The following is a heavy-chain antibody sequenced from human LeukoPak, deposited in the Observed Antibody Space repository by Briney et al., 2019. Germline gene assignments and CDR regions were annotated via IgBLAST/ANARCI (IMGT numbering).Heavy chain of an antibody. CDR3: ARAFGWFDP. J-gene: IGHJ5*02. CDR1: GFTFSSYA. Sequence: ETGRSLRLSCAASGFTFSSYAMHWVRRAPGKGLEWVAVISYDGSNKYYADSVKGRFTISRDNSKNTLYLQMNSLRAEDTAVYYYARAFGWFDPWGQGTLVTVSS. CDR2: ISYDGSNK. D-gene: IGHD2/OR15-2a*01. V-gene: IGHV3-30*01.